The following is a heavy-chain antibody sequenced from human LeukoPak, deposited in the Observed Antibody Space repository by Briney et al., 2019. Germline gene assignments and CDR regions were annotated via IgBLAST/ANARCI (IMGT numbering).Heavy chain of an antibody. V-gene: IGHV3-23*01. J-gene: IGHJ4*02. Sequence: GGSLRLSCAASGVTFSNYAMSWVRQAPGKGLEWVSSITGSAGSTYYADSVKGRFAISRDNSKNTLYLQMNSLRAEDTAVYDCAKDFRSYYYDTSGYFWDYWGQGTLVTVSS. CDR1: GVTFSNYA. CDR2: ITGSAGST. CDR3: AKDFRSYYYDTSGYFWDY. D-gene: IGHD3-22*01.